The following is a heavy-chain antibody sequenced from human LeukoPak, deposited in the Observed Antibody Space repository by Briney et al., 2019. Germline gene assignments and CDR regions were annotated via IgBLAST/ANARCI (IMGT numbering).Heavy chain of an antibody. J-gene: IGHJ4*02. Sequence: GGSLRLSCAASGFTFSDYYMSWIRQAPGKGLEWVSYISSSGSTIYYADSVKGRFTISRDNAKNSLYLQVNSLRAEDTAVYYCARMPTYYYDSSGYSEFDYWGQGTLVTVSS. D-gene: IGHD3-22*01. CDR3: ARMPTYYYDSSGYSEFDY. CDR2: ISSSGSTI. V-gene: IGHV3-11*01. CDR1: GFTFSDYY.